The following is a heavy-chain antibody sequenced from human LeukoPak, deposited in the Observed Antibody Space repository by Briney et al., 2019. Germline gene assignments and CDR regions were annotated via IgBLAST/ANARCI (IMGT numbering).Heavy chain of an antibody. Sequence: TSETLSLTCTVSGGSISSYYWSWIRQPPGKGLEWIGYIYYSGSTNYNPSLKSRVTISVDTSKNQFSLKLSSVAAADTAVYYCARDMVGATYYYGMDVWGQGTTVTVSS. J-gene: IGHJ6*02. CDR1: GGSISSYY. V-gene: IGHV4-59*01. D-gene: IGHD1-26*01. CDR3: ARDMVGATYYYGMDV. CDR2: IYYSGST.